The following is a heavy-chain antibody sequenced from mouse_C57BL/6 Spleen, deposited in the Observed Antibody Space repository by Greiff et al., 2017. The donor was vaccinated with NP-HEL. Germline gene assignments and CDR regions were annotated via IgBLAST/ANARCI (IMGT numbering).Heavy chain of an antibody. Sequence: QVHVKQSGAELVKPGASVKISCKASGYAFSSYWMNWVKQRPGKGLEWIGQIYPGDGDTNYNGKFKGKATLTADKSSSTAYMQLSSLTSEDSAVYFCARRYGSSYRAMDYWGQGTSVTVSS. CDR3: ARRYGSSYRAMDY. CDR2: IYPGDGDT. J-gene: IGHJ4*01. V-gene: IGHV1-80*01. D-gene: IGHD1-1*01. CDR1: GYAFSSYW.